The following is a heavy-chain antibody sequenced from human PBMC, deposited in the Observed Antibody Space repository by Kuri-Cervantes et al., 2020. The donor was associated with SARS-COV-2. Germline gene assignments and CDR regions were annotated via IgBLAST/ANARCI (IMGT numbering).Heavy chain of an antibody. CDR3: AKSTTIFGEVTDPYYYYDMDV. J-gene: IGHJ6*02. D-gene: IGHD3-3*01. Sequence: GESLKISCAASGFTFSSYAMSWVRQAPGKGLEWVSAISDSGGGTYYADSVKGRFTISRDNSKNTLYLQINSLRAEDTAVYYCAKSTTIFGEVTDPYYYYDMDVWGQGTTVTVSS. CDR2: ISDSGGGT. CDR1: GFTFSSYA. V-gene: IGHV3-23*01.